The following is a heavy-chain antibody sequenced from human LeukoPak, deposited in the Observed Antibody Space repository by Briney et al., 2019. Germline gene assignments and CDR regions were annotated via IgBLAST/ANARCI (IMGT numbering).Heavy chain of an antibody. J-gene: IGHJ6*04. CDR2: INPNSGGT. Sequence: ASVKVSCKASGYTFTGYYMHWVRQAPGQGLEWMGWINPNSGGTNYAQKFQGRATMTRDTSISTAYMELSRLRSDDTAVYYCARDLGSYPESGYDWWGPDVWGKGTTVTVSS. V-gene: IGHV1-2*02. D-gene: IGHD5-12*01. CDR3: ARDLGSYPESGYDWWGPDV. CDR1: GYTFTGYY.